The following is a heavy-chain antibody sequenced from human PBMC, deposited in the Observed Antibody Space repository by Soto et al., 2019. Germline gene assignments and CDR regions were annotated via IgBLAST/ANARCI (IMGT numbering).Heavy chain of an antibody. V-gene: IGHV3-7*01. Sequence: GGSLRLSCAASGFMFSRSWMSWVRQAPGEGLKWVASISPDGRTTYYVDSVKGRFTISRDNADNSVYLQMNSLRAEDTAVFYCASLLGSVTTFDNWGQGTLVTVPQ. D-gene: IGHD1-1*01. CDR2: ISPDGRTT. J-gene: IGHJ4*02. CDR1: GFMFSRSW. CDR3: ASLLGSVTTFDN.